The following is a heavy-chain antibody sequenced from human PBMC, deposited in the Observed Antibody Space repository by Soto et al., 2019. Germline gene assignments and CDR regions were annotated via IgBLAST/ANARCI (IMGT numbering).Heavy chain of an antibody. D-gene: IGHD6-19*01. Sequence: QVQLQESGPGLVKPSETLSLTCTVSGGSISSYYWSWIRQPPGKGLEWIGYIYYSGSTNYNPYLKSRVTISVDTSKNQFSLKLSSVTAADTAVYYCATLRAGVSSLYYWGQGTLVTVSS. V-gene: IGHV4-59*01. CDR1: GGSISSYY. CDR2: IYYSGST. J-gene: IGHJ4*02. CDR3: ATLRAGVSSLYY.